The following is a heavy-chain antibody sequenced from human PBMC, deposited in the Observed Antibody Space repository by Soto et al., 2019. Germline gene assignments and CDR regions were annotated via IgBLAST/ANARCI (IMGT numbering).Heavy chain of an antibody. CDR2: IYYSGST. D-gene: IGHD3-3*01. CDR3: ARRRIFGVVGYFDY. Sequence: QVQLQESGPGLVKPSETLSLTCTVSGGSISSYYWSWIRQPPGKGLEWIGYIYYSGSTNYNPSLKSRVTISVDTSKTQFSLKLSSVTAADTAVYSCARRRIFGVVGYFDYWGQGTLVTVSS. J-gene: IGHJ4*02. CDR1: GGSISSYY. V-gene: IGHV4-59*08.